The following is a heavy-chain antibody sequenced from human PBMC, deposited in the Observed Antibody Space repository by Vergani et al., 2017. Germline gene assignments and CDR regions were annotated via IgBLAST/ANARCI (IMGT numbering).Heavy chain of an antibody. V-gene: IGHV6-1*01. Sequence: QVQLQQSGPGLVKPSQTLSLTCAISGDSVSSNSAAWNWIRQSPSRGLEWLGRTYYRSKWYNDYAVSVKSRITINPDTSKNQFSLQLNSVTPDYTAVYYGPRDLHDSSGWYSYYYYGMDVWGQGTTVTVSS. D-gene: IGHD6-19*01. CDR2: TYYRSKWYN. J-gene: IGHJ6*02. CDR3: PRDLHDSSGWYSYYYYGMDV. CDR1: GDSVSSNSAA.